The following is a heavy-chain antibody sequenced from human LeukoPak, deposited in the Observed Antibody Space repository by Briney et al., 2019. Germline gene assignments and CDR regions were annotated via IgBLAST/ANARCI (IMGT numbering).Heavy chain of an antibody. CDR3: ARAAWGSWAGFDY. CDR2: ISYDGSNK. Sequence: GGSLRLSCAASGNYWMHWVRQAPGKGLEWVAVISYDGSNKYYADSVKGRFTISRDNSKNTLYLQMNSLRAEDTAVYYCARAAWGSWAGFDYWGQGTLVTVSS. J-gene: IGHJ4*02. D-gene: IGHD6-13*01. V-gene: IGHV3-30-3*01. CDR1: GNYW.